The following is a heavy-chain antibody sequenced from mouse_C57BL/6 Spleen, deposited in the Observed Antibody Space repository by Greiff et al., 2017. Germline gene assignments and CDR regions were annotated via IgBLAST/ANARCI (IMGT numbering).Heavy chain of an antibody. CDR3: ARAYYYGSSSYYFDY. Sequence: EVQLQESGPGMVKPSQSLSLTCTVTGYSITSGYDWHWIRHFPGNKLEWMGYISYSGSTNHNPSLNSRLSITHDTSKNHFFLKLNSVTTEDTATYYCARAYYYGSSSYYFDYWGQGTTLTVSS. V-gene: IGHV3-1*01. CDR1: GYSITSGYD. J-gene: IGHJ2*01. CDR2: ISYSGST. D-gene: IGHD1-1*01.